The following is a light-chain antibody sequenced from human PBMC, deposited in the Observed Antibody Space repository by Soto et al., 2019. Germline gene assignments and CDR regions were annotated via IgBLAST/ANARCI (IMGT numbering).Light chain of an antibody. CDR1: QSIRNY. Sequence: DIQMTQPPSSLSSSVGDRVTITCRASQSIRNYLNWYQQKPGRAPKLLIYATSDLQSGVPSRFSGSGSGTEFTLTIISLQPEDFATYYCQQSYSNPQTFGQGTKVDIK. J-gene: IGKJ1*01. V-gene: IGKV1-39*01. CDR3: QQSYSNPQT. CDR2: ATS.